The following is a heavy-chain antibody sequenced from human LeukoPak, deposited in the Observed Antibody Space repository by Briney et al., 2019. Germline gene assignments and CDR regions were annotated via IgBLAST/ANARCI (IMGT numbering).Heavy chain of an antibody. CDR1: GFTFSSYG. J-gene: IGHJ4*02. V-gene: IGHV3-30*03. CDR2: ISNDGSKK. CDR3: ARDPSSSWYFDY. D-gene: IGHD6-13*01. Sequence: GGSLRLSCAASGFTFSSYGMHWVRQAPGKGLEWVAVISNDGSKKYSADSVKGRFTISRDNSKNTLYLQMNSLRAEDTAVYYCARDPSSSWYFDYWGQGTLVTVSS.